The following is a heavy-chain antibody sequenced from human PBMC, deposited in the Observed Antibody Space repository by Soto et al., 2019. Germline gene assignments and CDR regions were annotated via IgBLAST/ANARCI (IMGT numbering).Heavy chain of an antibody. J-gene: IGHJ4*02. CDR3: AKDFAIVPYTVANPGFDY. V-gene: IGHV3-30*18. CDR2: ISYDGSNK. Sequence: GGSLRLSCAASGFTFSSYGMHWVRQAPGKGLEWVAVISYDGSNKYYADSVKGRFTISRDNSKNTLYLQMNSLRAEDTAVYYCAKDFAIVPYTVANPGFDYWGQGTLVTVSS. CDR1: GFTFSSYG. D-gene: IGHD3-16*01.